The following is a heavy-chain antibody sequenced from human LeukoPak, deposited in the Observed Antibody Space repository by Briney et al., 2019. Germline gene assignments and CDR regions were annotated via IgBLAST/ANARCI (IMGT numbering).Heavy chain of an antibody. V-gene: IGHV1-2*02. Sequence: ASVKVSCKASGYTFTGYYIHWVRQAPGQGLEWMGWINPNSGGTNYAQKFQGRVTMTRDTSITTAYMELSSLRSDDTAIFYCATGVNFDYWGQGTLVSVSS. CDR1: GYTFTGYY. CDR2: INPNSGGT. CDR3: ATGVNFDY. J-gene: IGHJ4*02.